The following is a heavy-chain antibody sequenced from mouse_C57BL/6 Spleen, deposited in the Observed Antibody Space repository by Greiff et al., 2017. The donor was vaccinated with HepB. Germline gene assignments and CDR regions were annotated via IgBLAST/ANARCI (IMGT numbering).Heavy chain of an antibody. CDR3: ARGRLYYSNYGYAMDY. J-gene: IGHJ4*01. CDR1: GYTFTDYY. CDR2: IYPGSGNT. Sequence: LVESGAELVRPGASVKLSCKASGYTFTDYYINWVKQRPGQGLEWIARIYPGSGNTYYNEKFKGKATLTAEKSSSTAYMQLSSLTSEDSAVYFCARGRLYYSNYGYAMDYWGQGTSVTVSS. D-gene: IGHD2-5*01. V-gene: IGHV1-76*01.